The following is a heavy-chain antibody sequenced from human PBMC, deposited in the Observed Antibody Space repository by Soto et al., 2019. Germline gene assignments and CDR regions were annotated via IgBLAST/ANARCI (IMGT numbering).Heavy chain of an antibody. CDR2: ISAYNGNT. Sequence: ASVKVSCKASGYTFTSYGISWVRQAPGQGLEWMGWISAYNGNTNYAQKLQGRVTMTTDTSTSTAYMELRSLRSDDTAVYYCAMTSGGPLVFAYWGQGSLVTVSS. J-gene: IGHJ4*02. V-gene: IGHV1-18*01. D-gene: IGHD2-15*01. CDR1: GYTFTSYG. CDR3: AMTSGGPLVFAY.